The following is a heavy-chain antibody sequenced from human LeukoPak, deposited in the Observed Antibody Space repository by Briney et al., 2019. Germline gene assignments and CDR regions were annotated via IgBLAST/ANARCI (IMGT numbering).Heavy chain of an antibody. V-gene: IGHV4-59*01. CDR1: GGSISSYY. Sequence: SETLSLTCTVSGGSISSYYWSWIRQPPGKGLEWIGYIYYSGSTNYNPSLKSRVIISVDTSKNQFSLKLSSVTAADTAVYYCARGYSSRYWGQGTLVTVSS. CDR2: IYYSGST. CDR3: ARGYSSRY. J-gene: IGHJ4*02. D-gene: IGHD6-13*01.